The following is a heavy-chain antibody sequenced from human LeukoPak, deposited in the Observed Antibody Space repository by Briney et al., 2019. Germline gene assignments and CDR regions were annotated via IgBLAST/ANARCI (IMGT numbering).Heavy chain of an antibody. J-gene: IGHJ4*02. D-gene: IGHD3-10*01. CDR1: GYTFTSYA. V-gene: IGHV1-3*01. Sequence: GASVKVSCKASGYTFTSYAMHWVRQAPGQRLEWMGWINAGNGNTKYSQKFQGRVTITRDTSASTAYMELSSLRSEDTAVYYRARSRWFGEFLFDYWGQGTLVTVSS. CDR3: ARSRWFGEFLFDY. CDR2: INAGNGNT.